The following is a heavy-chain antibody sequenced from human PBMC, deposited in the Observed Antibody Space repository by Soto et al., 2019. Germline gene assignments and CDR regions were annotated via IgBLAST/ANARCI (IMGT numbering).Heavy chain of an antibody. J-gene: IGHJ6*02. D-gene: IGHD6-6*01. CDR1: GGTFSSYA. V-gene: IGHV1-69*13. CDR2: IIPIFGTA. CDR3: ARAIGIAARPDYYYGMDV. Sequence: SVKVSCKASGGTFSSYAISWVRQAPGQGLEWMGGIIPIFGTANYAQKFQGRVTITADESTSTAYMELSSLRSEDTAVYYCARAIGIAARPDYYYGMDVWGQGTTVTVS.